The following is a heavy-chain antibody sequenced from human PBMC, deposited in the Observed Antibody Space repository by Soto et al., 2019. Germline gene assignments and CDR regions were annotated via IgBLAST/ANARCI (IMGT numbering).Heavy chain of an antibody. D-gene: IGHD6-19*01. CDR3: ARILAVAGSNWFDP. J-gene: IGHJ5*02. CDR1: GFSLSNARMG. Sequence: QVTLKESGPVLVKPTETLTLTCTVSGFSLSNARMGVSWIRQPPGKALEWLAHIFSNDEKSYSTSLKSRLTISKDTSKSQVVLTMTNMDPVDTDTYYCARILAVAGSNWFDPWGQGTLVTVSS. V-gene: IGHV2-26*01. CDR2: IFSNDEK.